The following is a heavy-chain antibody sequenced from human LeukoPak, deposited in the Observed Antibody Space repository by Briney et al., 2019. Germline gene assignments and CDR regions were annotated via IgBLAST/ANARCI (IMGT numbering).Heavy chain of an antibody. J-gene: IGHJ2*01. CDR2: IYPTGST. CDR1: GGSLSSYY. Sequence: SETLSLTCTVSGGSLSSYYWSWIRQPPGKGLEWIGYIYPTGSTNYNPSLKSQVTISVDTSKNHFSLKLRSVTAADTAVYYCVRHRYIQDYFDLWGRGTLVTVSS. V-gene: IGHV4-59*08. D-gene: IGHD5-18*01. CDR3: VRHRYIQDYFDL.